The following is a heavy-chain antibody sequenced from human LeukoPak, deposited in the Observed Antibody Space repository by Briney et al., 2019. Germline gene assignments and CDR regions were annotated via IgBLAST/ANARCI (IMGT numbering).Heavy chain of an antibody. D-gene: IGHD3-22*01. Sequence: SETLSLTCTVSGYSISSGYFWGWIRQPPGKGLEWIGSFYDSGNTYYNPSLKSRVTISVDTSKNQFSLKVRSVTAADTAVYYCARLGQGIVVEKDAFDIWGQGTMVTVSS. CDR1: GYSISSGYF. CDR2: FYDSGNT. CDR3: ARLGQGIVVEKDAFDI. J-gene: IGHJ3*02. V-gene: IGHV4-38-2*02.